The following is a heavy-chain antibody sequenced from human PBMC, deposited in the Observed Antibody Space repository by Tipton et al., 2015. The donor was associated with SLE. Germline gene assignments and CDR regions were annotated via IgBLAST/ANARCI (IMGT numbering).Heavy chain of an antibody. D-gene: IGHD6-25*01. CDR2: IYGSGSS. CDR1: GGSISSSRDY. J-gene: IGHJ6*02. Sequence: LRLSCTVSGGSISSSRDYWGWIRQPPGKGPEWIGSIYGSGSSYYNPSLRSRVTISVDTSKNQFSLKLRSVTAADTAFYYCARLTAAHYYAMDVLGQGTTVTVSS. CDR3: ARLTAAHYYAMDV. V-gene: IGHV4-39*07.